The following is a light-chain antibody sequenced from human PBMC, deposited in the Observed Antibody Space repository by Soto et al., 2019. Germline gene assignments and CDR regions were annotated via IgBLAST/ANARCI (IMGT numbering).Light chain of an antibody. CDR2: GSS. CDR1: HTFSTSY. Sequence: EIVLTQSPGTLSLSPVERATLSFMSSHTFSTSYLAWYQQKPGQAPRLLIYGSSSRATGIPDRFSGHGSGTDFTLTISRLEPEDFAVYYCQQYGGSPITFGQGTRLEIK. CDR3: QQYGGSPIT. J-gene: IGKJ5*01. V-gene: IGKV3-20*01.